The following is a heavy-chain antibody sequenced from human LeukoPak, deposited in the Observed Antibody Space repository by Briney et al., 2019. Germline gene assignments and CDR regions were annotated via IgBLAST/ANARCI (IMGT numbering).Heavy chain of an antibody. V-gene: IGHV4-59*01. D-gene: IGHD3-16*01. CDR1: GGSISSYY. CDR2: IYYSGST. CDR3: ARDFLRFDY. J-gene: IGHJ4*02. Sequence: SETLSLTCAVSGGSISSYYWSWIRQPPGKGLEWIGYIYYSGSTNYNPSLKSRVTISVDTSKNQFSLKQSSVTAADTAVYYCARDFLRFDYWGQGTLVTVSS.